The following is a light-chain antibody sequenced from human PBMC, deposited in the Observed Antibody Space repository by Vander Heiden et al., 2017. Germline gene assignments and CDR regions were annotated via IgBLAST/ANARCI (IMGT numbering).Light chain of an antibody. J-gene: IGLJ2*01. V-gene: IGLV2-14*01. Sequence: QSALTQPAAVSGSPGQSITISCTGTSSDVGDYNYVSWYQKHPGRAPKLMIFDVSHRPSGVSDRFSCSKSGNTASLTISGLQAEDEADYYCSAYTSSSTVLFGGGTKLTVL. CDR3: SAYTSSSTVL. CDR2: DVS. CDR1: SSDVGDYNY.